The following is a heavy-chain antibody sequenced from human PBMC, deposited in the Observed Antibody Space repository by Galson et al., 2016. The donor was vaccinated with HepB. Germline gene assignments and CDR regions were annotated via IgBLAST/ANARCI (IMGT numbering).Heavy chain of an antibody. J-gene: IGHJ6*02. CDR1: GFTFSDYY. V-gene: IGHV3-11*01. D-gene: IGHD3-3*01. Sequence: SLRLSCAASGFTFSDYYMSWIRQAPGKGLEWVSFISSTGSKIYYAESGKGRFTISRDNAKNSLHLQMNSLRAEDTALYYCARGEYDFWSGYYYGMDVWGQGTTVTVSS. CDR3: ARGEYDFWSGYYYGMDV. CDR2: ISSTGSKI.